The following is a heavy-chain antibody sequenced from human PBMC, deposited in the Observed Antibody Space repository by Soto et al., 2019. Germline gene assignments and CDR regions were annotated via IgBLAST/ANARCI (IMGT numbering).Heavy chain of an antibody. Sequence: QVQLVQSGAEVKKPGSSVKVSCKASGGTFSSYAISWVRQAPGQGLEWMGGIIPIFGTANYAQKFQGRVTITADESTSTAYMEMSSLRAEDTAVYYFERDNGVKIAAAGTYAFDIWGQGTMVTVSS. CDR1: GGTFSSYA. D-gene: IGHD6-13*01. V-gene: IGHV1-69*01. J-gene: IGHJ3*02. CDR3: ERDNGVKIAAAGTYAFDI. CDR2: IIPIFGTA.